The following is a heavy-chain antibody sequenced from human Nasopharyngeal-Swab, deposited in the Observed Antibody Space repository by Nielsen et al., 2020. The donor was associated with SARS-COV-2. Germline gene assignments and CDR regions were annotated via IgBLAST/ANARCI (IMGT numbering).Heavy chain of an antibody. CDR2: IYYSGST. CDR1: GGSISSYY. D-gene: IGHD3-3*01. Sequence: SETLSLTCTVSGGSISSYYWSWIRQPPGKGLEWIGYIYYSGSTNYNPSLKSRVTISVDTSKNQFSLKLSSVTAADTAVYYCARAPYDFWSGYQGYYCYYMDVWGKGTTVTVSS. V-gene: IGHV4-59*01. CDR3: ARAPYDFWSGYQGYYCYYMDV. J-gene: IGHJ6*03.